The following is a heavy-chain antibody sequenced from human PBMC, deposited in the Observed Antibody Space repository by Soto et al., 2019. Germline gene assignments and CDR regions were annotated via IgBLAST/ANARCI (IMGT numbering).Heavy chain of an antibody. J-gene: IGHJ6*02. CDR2: IIPIFGTA. V-gene: IGHV1-69*13. CDR3: ARDQGGVAAAPYYYGMDV. Sequence: ASVKVSCKASGGTFSSYAISWVRQAPGQGLEWMGGIIPIFGTANYAQKFQGRVTITADESTSTAYMELSSLRSEDTAVYYCARDQGGVAAAPYYYGMDVWGQGTTVTVSS. D-gene: IGHD6-13*01. CDR1: GGTFSSYA.